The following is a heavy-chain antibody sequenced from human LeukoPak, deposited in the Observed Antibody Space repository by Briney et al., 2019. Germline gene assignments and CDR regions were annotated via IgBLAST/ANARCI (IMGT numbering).Heavy chain of an antibody. V-gene: IGHV1-46*01. CDR1: GYTFTSYY. Sequence: GATVKVSCKASGYTFTSYYMHWVRQAPGQGLEWMGIINPSGGSTSYAQKFQGRVTMTRDTSTSTVYMELSSLRSEDTAVYYCARAGYGGYFDYWGQGTLVTVSS. CDR2: INPSGGST. CDR3: ARAGYGGYFDY. J-gene: IGHJ4*02. D-gene: IGHD4/OR15-4a*01.